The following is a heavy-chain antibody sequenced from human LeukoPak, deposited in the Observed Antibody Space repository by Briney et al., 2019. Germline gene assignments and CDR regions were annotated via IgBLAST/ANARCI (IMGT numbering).Heavy chain of an antibody. J-gene: IGHJ4*02. D-gene: IGHD3-22*01. V-gene: IGHV1-46*01. CDR3: AADLAITMIASI. CDR1: GYTFTTYH. CDR2: INPSDGST. Sequence: ASVKVSCKASGYTFTTYHLHWVRQAPGQGLEWMGLINPSDGSTNYAQKFQGRVTMTRDVSTSTVDMDLSSLRSEDTAVYYCAADLAITMIASIWGQGTLVTVSS.